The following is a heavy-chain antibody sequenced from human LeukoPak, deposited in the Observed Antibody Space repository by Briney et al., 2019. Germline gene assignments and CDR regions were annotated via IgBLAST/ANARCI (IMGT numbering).Heavy chain of an antibody. CDR1: GYNFTNYW. CDR3: ARGMTTVTHDYMDV. V-gene: IGHV1-69*01. J-gene: IGHJ6*03. D-gene: IGHD4-11*01. Sequence: KISCKSSGYNFTNYWIGWVRQAPGQGLEWMGGIIPIFGTANYAQKFQGRVTITADESTSTAYMELSSLRSEDTAVYYCARGMTTVTHDYMDVWGKGTTVTVSS. CDR2: IIPIFGTA.